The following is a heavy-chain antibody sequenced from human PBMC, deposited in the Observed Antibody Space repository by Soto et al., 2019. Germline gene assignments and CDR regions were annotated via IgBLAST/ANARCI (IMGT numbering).Heavy chain of an antibody. CDR2: IDPSDSQT. J-gene: IGHJ4*02. D-gene: IGHD3-22*01. Sequence: GASVKVSCKASGGTFSSFAGYWITWVRQKPGKGLEWMGRIDPSDSQTYYSPSFRGHVTISVTKSITTVFLQWSSLRASDTAMYYCARQIYDSDTGPNFQYYFDSWGQGTPVTVSS. CDR3: ARQIYDSDTGPNFQYYFDS. V-gene: IGHV5-10-1*01. CDR1: GGTFSSFAGYW.